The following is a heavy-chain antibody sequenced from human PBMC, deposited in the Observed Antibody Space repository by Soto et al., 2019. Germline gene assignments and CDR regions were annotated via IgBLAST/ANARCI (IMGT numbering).Heavy chain of an antibody. CDR2: INAANGNT. CDR1: WYIFWTYT. CDR3: ARVSFETSGYADY. J-gene: IGHJ4*02. Sequence: GXSVKVFSKGSWYIFWTYTLHWVRQAPGQCLEWMGWINAANGNTKYSQNFQGRVTISRDTSASTAYLELSSLRSEDTAVYYCARVSFETSGYADYWGQGTLVPVTS. D-gene: IGHD3-22*01. V-gene: IGHV1-3*01.